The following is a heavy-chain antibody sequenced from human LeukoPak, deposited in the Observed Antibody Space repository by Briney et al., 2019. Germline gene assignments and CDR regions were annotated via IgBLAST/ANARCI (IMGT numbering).Heavy chain of an antibody. D-gene: IGHD2-2*01. J-gene: IGHJ6*02. CDR1: GYTFTSYG. CDR2: ISAYNGNT. Sequence: SVKVSCKASGYTFTSYGISWVRQAPGQRLEWMGWISAYNGNTNYTQKLQGRVTMTTDTSTSTAYMELRSLRSDDTAVYYCARYQRDIVVVPAAMLPYYYYGMDVWGQGTTVTVSS. CDR3: ARYQRDIVVVPAAMLPYYYYGMDV. V-gene: IGHV1-18*01.